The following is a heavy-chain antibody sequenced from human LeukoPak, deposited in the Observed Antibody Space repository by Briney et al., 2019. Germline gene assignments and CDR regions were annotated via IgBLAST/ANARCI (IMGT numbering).Heavy chain of an antibody. D-gene: IGHD3-10*01. CDR3: ARMGDSGSYGFDI. CDR1: GYSCNDYY. Sequence: ASVKVSCKASGYSCNDYYLHWVRQAPGQGLEWMAWISPNSGVTNYAQKFQGWVTMTRDTSISTAYMELSRLTSDDTAVYYCARMGDSGSYGFDIWGQGTMVTVSS. J-gene: IGHJ3*02. V-gene: IGHV1-2*04. CDR2: ISPNSGVT.